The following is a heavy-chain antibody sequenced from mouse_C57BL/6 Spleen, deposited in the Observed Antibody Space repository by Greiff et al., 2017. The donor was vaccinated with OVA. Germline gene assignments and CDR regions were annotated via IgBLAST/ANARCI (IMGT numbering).Heavy chain of an antibody. D-gene: IGHD2-12*01. CDR1: GYTFTSYW. J-gene: IGHJ2*01. CDR2: INPSNGGT. V-gene: IGHV1-53*01. Sequence: QVQLQQPGTELVKPGASVKLSCKASGYTFTSYWMHWVKQRPGQGLEWIGNINPSNGGTNYNEKFKSKATLTADKSSSTAYMQLSSLTSEDSAVYYCARYPSLVRYFDYWGQGTTLTVSS. CDR3: ARYPSLVRYFDY.